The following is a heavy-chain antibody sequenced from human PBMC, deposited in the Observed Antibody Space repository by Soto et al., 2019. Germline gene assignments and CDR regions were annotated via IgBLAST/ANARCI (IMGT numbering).Heavy chain of an antibody. V-gene: IGHV3-33*01. CDR1: GFTFSGFG. D-gene: IGHD3-16*01. CDR2: IWYDGSDK. J-gene: IGHJ4*02. CDR3: AFGNLSYYFDF. Sequence: LLGGSLRLSCAASGFTFSGFGMHWVRQAPGKGLEWVAIIWYDGSDKYYADSVKGRFTISRDNSKNTLYLQMNSRRAEDTAVYHCAFGNLSYYFDFWGQGTPVTVSS.